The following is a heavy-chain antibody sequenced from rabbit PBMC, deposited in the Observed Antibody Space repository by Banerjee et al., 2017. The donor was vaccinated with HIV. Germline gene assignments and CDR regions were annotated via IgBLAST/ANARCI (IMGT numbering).Heavy chain of an antibody. Sequence: QEQLEESGGDLVKPEGSLTLTCTASGFSFSNGYVMCWVRQAPGKGLEWIACINTSSGNTVYATWAKGRFTISKASWTTVTLQMTSLTAADTATYFCARGGNNAGDAYDLWGQGTLVTVS. CDR3: ARGGNNAGDAYDL. J-gene: IGHJ3*01. V-gene: IGHV1S45*01. D-gene: IGHD6-1*01. CDR1: GFSFSNGYV. CDR2: INTSSGNT.